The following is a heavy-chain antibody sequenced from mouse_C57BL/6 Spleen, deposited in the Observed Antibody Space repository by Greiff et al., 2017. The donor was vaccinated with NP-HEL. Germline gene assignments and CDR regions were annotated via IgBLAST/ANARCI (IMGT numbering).Heavy chain of an antibody. CDR2: IDPSDSYT. D-gene: IGHD1-1*01. Sequence: QVQLKQPGAELVMPGASVKLSCKASGYTFTSYWMHWVKQRPGQGLEWIGEIDPSDSYTNYNQKFKGKSTLTVDKSSSTAYMQLSSLTSEDSAVYYCARGNYYGSSVYAMDYWGQGTSVTVSS. CDR3: ARGNYYGSSVYAMDY. V-gene: IGHV1-69*01. CDR1: GYTFTSYW. J-gene: IGHJ4*01.